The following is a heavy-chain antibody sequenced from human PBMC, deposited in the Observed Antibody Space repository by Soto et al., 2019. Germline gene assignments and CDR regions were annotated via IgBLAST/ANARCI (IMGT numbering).Heavy chain of an antibody. Sequence: ASVKVSCKASGYTFTGYYMHWVRQAPGQGLEWMGWINPNSGGTNYAQKFQGRVTMTRDTSISTAYMELSRLRSDGTAGYYCARGYYYGSGSYAGGNILDYWGQGTLVTVSS. J-gene: IGHJ4*02. CDR3: ARGYYYGSGSYAGGNILDY. V-gene: IGHV1-2*02. CDR1: GYTFTGYY. D-gene: IGHD3-10*01. CDR2: INPNSGGT.